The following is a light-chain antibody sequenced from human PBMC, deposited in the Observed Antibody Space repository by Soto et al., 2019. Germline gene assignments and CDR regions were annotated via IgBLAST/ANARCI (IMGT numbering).Light chain of an antibody. J-gene: IGLJ2*01. CDR1: SSNIGNNA. V-gene: IGLV1-36*01. CDR2: YDD. Sequence: QSVLAQPPSVSEAPRQRVTISCSGSSSNIGNNAVNWYQQIPGKAPKLLIYYDDVLPSGVSDRFSGSKSGTSASLAISGLQSEDEADYYCAAWDDRLNGVVFGGGTKLTVL. CDR3: AAWDDRLNGVV.